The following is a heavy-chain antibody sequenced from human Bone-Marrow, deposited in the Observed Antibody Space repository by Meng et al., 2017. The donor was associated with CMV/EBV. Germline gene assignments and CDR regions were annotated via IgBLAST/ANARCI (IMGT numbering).Heavy chain of an antibody. J-gene: IGHJ1*01. D-gene: IGHD5-18*01. V-gene: IGHV3-23*01. CDR1: GFTFRSNS. Sequence: GESLKISCAASGFTFRSNSMTWVRQAPGKGLEWVSTISGSGDSTYYADSVKGRFTISRDNSKNTLYLQMNSLRAEDPATYFCAKRSTAMVSWGQGTVVTVSS. CDR3: AKRSTAMVS. CDR2: ISGSGDST.